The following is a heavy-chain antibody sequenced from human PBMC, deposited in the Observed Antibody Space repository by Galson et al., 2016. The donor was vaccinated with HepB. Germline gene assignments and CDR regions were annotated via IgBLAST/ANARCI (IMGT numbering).Heavy chain of an antibody. J-gene: IGHJ4*02. Sequence: SLRLSCAASGFTFSSYSMNWVRQAPGKGLEWVSYISSSSSTIYYADSVKGRFTISRDNAKNSLYLQMNSLRDEDTAVYYCARDQCSGGSCYYSPRYFDYWGQGTLVTVSS. D-gene: IGHD2-15*01. CDR2: ISSSSSTI. CDR3: ARDQCSGGSCYYSPRYFDY. CDR1: GFTFSSYS. V-gene: IGHV3-48*02.